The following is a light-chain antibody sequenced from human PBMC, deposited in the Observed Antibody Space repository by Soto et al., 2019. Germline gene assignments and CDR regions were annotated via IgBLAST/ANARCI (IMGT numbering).Light chain of an antibody. V-gene: IGKV3-11*01. CDR1: QSVSSY. J-gene: IGKJ4*01. CDR3: QGRSNWLT. Sequence: EIVLTHSPATLSLSPGERATLSCRASQSVSSYLAWYQQKPGQAPRLLIYDASNRATGIPARFSGSGSGTDFTLTTSSLEPEDFAVYYCQGRSNWLTFGGGTKVYIK. CDR2: DAS.